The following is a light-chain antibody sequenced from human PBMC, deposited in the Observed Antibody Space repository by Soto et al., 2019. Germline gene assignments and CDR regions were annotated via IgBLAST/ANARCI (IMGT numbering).Light chain of an antibody. CDR3: QQYGSSGT. J-gene: IGKJ1*01. Sequence: EIVLTQSPCTLSLSAGERATPSCRASQSVSSYLAWYQQKPGQAPRLLIYDASNRATGIPARLSGSGSGTDFTLTISSIEPEDFAVYYCQQYGSSGTFGQGTKVDIK. CDR1: QSVSSY. V-gene: IGKV3-11*01. CDR2: DAS.